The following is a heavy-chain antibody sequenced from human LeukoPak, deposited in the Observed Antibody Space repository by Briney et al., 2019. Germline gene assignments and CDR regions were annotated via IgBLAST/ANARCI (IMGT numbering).Heavy chain of an antibody. D-gene: IGHD1-7*01. CDR3: ARGGANWNYGVFDY. Sequence: WESLRLSCAASGCTFSSYAMHWVRKPPGQGLEYVSAVSSNGGSTYYANSVKGRFTISRVNSKNTLYLQMGSLRAEDMAVYYCARGGANWNYGVFDYWGQGTMVTVSS. J-gene: IGHJ4*02. V-gene: IGHV3-64*01. CDR2: VSSNGGST. CDR1: GCTFSSYA.